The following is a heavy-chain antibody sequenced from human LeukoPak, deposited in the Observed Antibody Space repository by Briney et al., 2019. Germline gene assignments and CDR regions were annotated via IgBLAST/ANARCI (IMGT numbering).Heavy chain of an antibody. CDR2: INHSGST. CDR1: GGSFSGYY. CDR3: ARLELLCFGELSFDP. J-gene: IGHJ5*02. D-gene: IGHD3-10*01. V-gene: IGHV4-34*01. Sequence: SETLSLTCAVYGGSFSGYYWSWIRQPPGKGLEWIGEINHSGSTNYNPSLKSRVTISVDTSKNQFSLKLSSVTAADTAVYYCARLELLCFGELSFDPWGQGTLATVSS.